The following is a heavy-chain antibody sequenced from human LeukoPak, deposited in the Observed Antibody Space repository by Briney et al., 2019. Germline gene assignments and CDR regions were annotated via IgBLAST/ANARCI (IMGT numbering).Heavy chain of an antibody. V-gene: IGHV3-7*01. J-gene: IGHJ6*03. CDR1: EFTFAGYW. D-gene: IGHD3-10*01. Sequence: GGSLRLSCAASEFTFAGYWMSWVRQPPGKGLEWVANIKEDGSQKYYVDSHKGRFTISSDNAKNSLYLKMINVRAEDTAVYYCTRVFYYGSRYYYMDVWGKGTTVTISS. CDR3: TRVFYYGSRYYYMDV. CDR2: IKEDGSQK.